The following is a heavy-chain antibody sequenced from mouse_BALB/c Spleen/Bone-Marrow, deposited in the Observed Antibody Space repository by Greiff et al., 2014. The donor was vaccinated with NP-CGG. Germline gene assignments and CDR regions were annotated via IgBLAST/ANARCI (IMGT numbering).Heavy chain of an antibody. V-gene: IGHV7-3*02. J-gene: IGHJ1*01. Sequence: EVKLQESGGGLVQPGGPLRLSCATSGFTFTDYYMSWVRQPPGKALEWLGFIRNKANGYTTEYSASVKGRFTISRDNSQSILYLQMNTLRAEDSATYYCAREIINDYHWYFDVWGAGTTVTVSS. CDR3: AREIINDYHWYFDV. D-gene: IGHD2-4*01. CDR1: GFTFTDYY. CDR2: IRNKANGYTT.